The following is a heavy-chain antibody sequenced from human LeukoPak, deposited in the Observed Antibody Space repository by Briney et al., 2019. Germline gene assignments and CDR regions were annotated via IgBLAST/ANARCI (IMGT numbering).Heavy chain of an antibody. D-gene: IGHD6-19*01. J-gene: IGHJ3*02. CDR3: ARRAKQWLVPAAFDI. CDR2: IYYSGST. Sequence: SETLSLTCAVYGGSISSYYWSWIRQPPGKGLEWIGYIYYSGSTNYNPSLKSRVTISVDTSKNQFSLKLSSVTAADTAVYYCARRAKQWLVPAAFDIWGQGTMVTVSS. V-gene: IGHV4-59*08. CDR1: GGSISSYY.